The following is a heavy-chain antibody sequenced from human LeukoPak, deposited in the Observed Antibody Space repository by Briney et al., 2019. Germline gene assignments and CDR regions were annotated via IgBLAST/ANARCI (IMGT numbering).Heavy chain of an antibody. CDR2: IWSHGNEI. V-gene: IGHV3-33*01. Sequence: GGSLRLSCAASGFTFSNFGMHWVRKAPGRGLEWVAVIWSHGNEIHYVDSVKGRFTISRDNFRNTLYLQMNSLRAEDSAVYYCVRGSGGNGYGYWGDSWGQGTLVIVSS. CDR1: GFTFSNFG. J-gene: IGHJ4*02. CDR3: VRGSGGNGYGYWGDS. D-gene: IGHD5-12*01.